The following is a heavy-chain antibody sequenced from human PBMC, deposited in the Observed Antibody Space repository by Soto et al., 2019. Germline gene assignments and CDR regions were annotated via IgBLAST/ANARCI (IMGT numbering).Heavy chain of an antibody. CDR1: GFTFSSYA. J-gene: IGHJ5*02. Sequence: QVQLVESGGGVVQPGRSLRLSCAASGFTFSSYAMHWVRQAPGKGLEWVAVISYDGSNKYYADSVKGRFTISRDNSKNTLYLQMNSLRAEDTAVYYCARDGSSGWYGPNWFDPWCQGTLVTVSS. V-gene: IGHV3-30-3*01. CDR2: ISYDGSNK. D-gene: IGHD6-19*01. CDR3: ARDGSSGWYGPNWFDP.